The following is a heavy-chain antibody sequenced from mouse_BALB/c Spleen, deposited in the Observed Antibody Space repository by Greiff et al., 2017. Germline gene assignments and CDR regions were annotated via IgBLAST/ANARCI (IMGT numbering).Heavy chain of an antibody. D-gene: IGHD2-4*01. CDR2: IDPSDSYT. J-gene: IGHJ4*01. Sequence: VQLQQPGAELVKPGASVKMSCKASGYTFTSYWMHWVKQRPGQGLEWIGTIDPSDSYTSYNQKFKGKATLTVDTSSSTAYMQLSSLTSEDSAVYYCTRSGDYGGAMDYWGQGTSVTVSS. CDR1: GYTFTSYW. V-gene: IGHV1S127*01. CDR3: TRSGDYGGAMDY.